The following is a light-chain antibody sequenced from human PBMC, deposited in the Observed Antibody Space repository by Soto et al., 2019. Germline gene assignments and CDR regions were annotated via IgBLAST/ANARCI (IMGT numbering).Light chain of an antibody. CDR2: AAS. Sequence: IQLTQSPSSLSASVGDSVTITCRASQGISSYLAWYQQKPGKAPKLLIYAASTLHNGVPSRFSGSGSGTDFTLTISSLQPEDFVTYYCQQLNSYPPTFGQGTRLEIK. CDR3: QQLNSYPPT. J-gene: IGKJ5*01. V-gene: IGKV1-9*01. CDR1: QGISSY.